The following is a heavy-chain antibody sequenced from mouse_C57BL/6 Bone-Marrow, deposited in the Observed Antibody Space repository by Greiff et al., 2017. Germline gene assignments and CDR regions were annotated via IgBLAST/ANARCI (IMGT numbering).Heavy chain of an antibody. J-gene: IGHJ4*01. CDR3: ARARGDYDGNYYAMDY. CDR2: TFYSGIT. Sequence: VQLKESGPSLVRPSQTLSLTCTVTGFSINSDCYWIWIRQFPGNKLEYIGYTFYSGITYYNPSLESRTYITRDTSKNQFSLKLSSVTTEDTATYYCARARGDYDGNYYAMDYWGQGTSVTVSS. D-gene: IGHD2-4*01. V-gene: IGHV3-3*01. CDR1: GFSINSDCY.